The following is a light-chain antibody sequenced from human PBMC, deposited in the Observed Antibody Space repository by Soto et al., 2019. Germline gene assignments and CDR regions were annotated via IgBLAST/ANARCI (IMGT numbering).Light chain of an antibody. CDR1: SSDVGGYNY. Sequence: QSVLTQPASVSGSPGQSITISCTGTSSDVGGYNYVSWYQQHPGKAPKLMIYDVSNRPSGVSNRFSGSKSGNTASLTISGLQAEDEADSYCSTYTSTTLHVFGTGTNLTVL. J-gene: IGLJ1*01. V-gene: IGLV2-14*01. CDR3: STYTSTTLHV. CDR2: DVS.